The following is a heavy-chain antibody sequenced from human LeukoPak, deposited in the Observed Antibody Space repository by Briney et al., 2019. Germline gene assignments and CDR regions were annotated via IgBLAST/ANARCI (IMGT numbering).Heavy chain of an antibody. CDR2: INCNSGAT. CDR3: ARSLVN. V-gene: IGHV1-2*02. Sequence: ASVKVSCKASGYTFTGNYMHWLRQAPGQGLEWMGWINCNSGATKYAQKFQGRITMTRDTSVRTGYMELRSVRSDDTAVYYCARSLVNWGRGTLVTVSS. D-gene: IGHD6-6*01. J-gene: IGHJ4*02. CDR1: GYTFTGNY.